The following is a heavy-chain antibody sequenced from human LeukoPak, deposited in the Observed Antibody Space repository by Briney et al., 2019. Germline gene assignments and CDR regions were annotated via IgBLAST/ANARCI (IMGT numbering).Heavy chain of an antibody. V-gene: IGHV3-21*01. Sequence: GGSLRLSCTASGFTFSSYSMNWVRQAPGKGLEWVSSISSSSSYIYYADSVKGRFTISRDNAKNSLYLQMNSLRAEDTAVYYCARKDGTAAGKRCPDYWGQGTLVTVSS. CDR2: ISSSSSYI. CDR3: ARKDGTAAGKRCPDY. J-gene: IGHJ4*02. CDR1: GFTFSSYS. D-gene: IGHD6-13*01.